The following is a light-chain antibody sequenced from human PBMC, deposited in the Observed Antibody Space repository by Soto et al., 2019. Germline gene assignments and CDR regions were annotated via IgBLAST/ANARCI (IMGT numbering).Light chain of an antibody. Sequence: QSALTQPASVSGSPGQSITISCTGTSTDVGGYDYVFWYQQHPGKAPKLMIYDVTNRPSGVSNRFSGSKSGNTASLTISELQAEDEADYYCSSYTSSSTDVFGSGTKLTVL. CDR2: DVT. J-gene: IGLJ1*01. CDR1: STDVGGYDY. V-gene: IGLV2-14*01. CDR3: SSYTSSSTDV.